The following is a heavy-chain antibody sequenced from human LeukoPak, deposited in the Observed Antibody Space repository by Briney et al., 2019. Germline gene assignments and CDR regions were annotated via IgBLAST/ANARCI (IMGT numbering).Heavy chain of an antibody. Sequence: GGSLRLSCGASGFTFTKYAMSWVHQGPGKGLEWVSAISSSGDKTHYVDSVKGRFTISRDNSRNTVYLQMNSLRVEDAALYYCAKGLEPATDVKQTFDFWGQGALVTVSS. CDR1: GFTFTKYA. CDR3: AKGLEPATDVKQTFDF. CDR2: ISSSGDKT. J-gene: IGHJ4*02. D-gene: IGHD1-26*01. V-gene: IGHV3-23*01.